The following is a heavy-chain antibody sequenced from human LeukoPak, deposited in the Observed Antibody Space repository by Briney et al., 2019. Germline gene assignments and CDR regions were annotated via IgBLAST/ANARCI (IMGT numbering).Heavy chain of an antibody. J-gene: IGHJ4*02. CDR1: GGSASSGSYY. CDR3: ARDAYYYDGSHFDY. V-gene: IGHV4-61*01. D-gene: IGHD3-22*01. Sequence: SETLSLTCTVSGGSASSGSYYWSWIRQPPGKGLEWIGYIYYSGSTNYNPSLKGRVTISVDTSKNQFSLKLSSVTAADTAVYYCARDAYYYDGSHFDYWGQGTLVTVSS. CDR2: IYYSGST.